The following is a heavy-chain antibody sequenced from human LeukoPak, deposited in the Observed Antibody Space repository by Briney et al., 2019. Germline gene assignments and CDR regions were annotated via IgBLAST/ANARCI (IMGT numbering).Heavy chain of an antibody. D-gene: IGHD5-18*01. CDR2: ISGSGGST. CDR3: AKDRRGYSYGPGGWFDP. J-gene: IGHJ5*02. CDR1: GFTVSSNY. V-gene: IGHV3-23*01. Sequence: PGGSLRLSCAASGFTVSSNYMSWVRQAPGKGLEWVSAISGSGGSTYYADSVKGRFTISRDNSKNTLNLEMNSLRAEDTAIYYCAKDRRGYSYGPGGWFDPWGQGTLVTVSS.